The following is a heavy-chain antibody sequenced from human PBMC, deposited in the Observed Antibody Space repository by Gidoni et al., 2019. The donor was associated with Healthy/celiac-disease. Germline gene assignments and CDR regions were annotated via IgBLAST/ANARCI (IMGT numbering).Heavy chain of an antibody. CDR3: AREGILVVAATPHYFDY. CDR1: GGTFSSYT. J-gene: IGHJ4*02. CDR2: IIPILGIA. V-gene: IGHV1-69*08. D-gene: IGHD2-15*01. Sequence: QVQLVQSGAEVKKPGSSVKVSCKASGGTFSSYTISWVRQAPGQGLEWMGRIIPILGIANYAQKFQGRVTITADKSTSTAYMELSSLRSEDTAVYYCAREGILVVAATPHYFDYWGQGTLVTVSS.